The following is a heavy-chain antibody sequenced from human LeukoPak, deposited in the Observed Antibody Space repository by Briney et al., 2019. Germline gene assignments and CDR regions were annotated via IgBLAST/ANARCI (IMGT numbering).Heavy chain of an antibody. V-gene: IGHV1-69*13. CDR1: GGTFSSYA. CDR2: IIPIFGTA. CDR3: ARIHRDGNNYYYYYGMDV. Sequence: SVKVSCKASGGTFSSYAISWVRQAPGQGLEWMGGIIPIFGTANYAQKFQGRVTITADESTSTAYMELSSLRSEDTAVYYCARIHRDGNNYYYYYGMDVWGQGTTVTVSS. J-gene: IGHJ6*02. D-gene: IGHD5-24*01.